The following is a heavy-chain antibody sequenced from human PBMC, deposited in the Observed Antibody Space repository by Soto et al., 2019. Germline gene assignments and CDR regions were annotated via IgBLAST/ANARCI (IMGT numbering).Heavy chain of an antibody. CDR3: ARVDYDDYSNGGNFDY. V-gene: IGHV3-11*01. CDR2: ISSSGSTI. J-gene: IGHJ4*02. CDR1: GFTFSDYY. D-gene: IGHD4-4*01. Sequence: GGSLRLSCAASGFTFSDYYMSWIRQAPGKGLEWVSYISSSGSTIYYADSVKGRFTISRDNAKNSLYLQMNSLRAEDTAVYYCARVDYDDYSNGGNFDYWGQGTLVTVSS.